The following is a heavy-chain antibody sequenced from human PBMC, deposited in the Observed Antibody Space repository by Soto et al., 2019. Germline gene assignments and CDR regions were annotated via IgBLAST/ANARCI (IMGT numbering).Heavy chain of an antibody. CDR3: ARVSLLRYDILTGYTERYYFDY. J-gene: IGHJ4*02. D-gene: IGHD3-9*01. V-gene: IGHV4-61*01. CDR1: GVSVSSNTYY. Sequence: SETLSLTCAVSGVSVSSNTYYWTWIRQPPGKGLEWIGYIYYSGSTNYNPSLKSRVTISVDTSKNQFSLKLSSVTAADTAVYYCARVSLLRYDILTGYTERYYFDYWGQGTLVTVSS. CDR2: IYYSGST.